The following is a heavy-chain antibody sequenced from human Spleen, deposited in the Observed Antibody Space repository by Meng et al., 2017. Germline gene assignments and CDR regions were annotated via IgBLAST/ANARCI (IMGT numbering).Heavy chain of an antibody. Sequence: GESLKISCVASGVSFTDAWMSWVRQAPGKGLEWVGRIETKSEGGTADYAAPVKGRFSISRDDSKNTLYLQMKTLISEDTGVYFCATGAAAADHWGQGTLVTVSS. D-gene: IGHD6-13*01. CDR3: ATGAAAADH. V-gene: IGHV3-15*04. J-gene: IGHJ4*02. CDR1: GVSFTDAW. CDR2: IETKSEGGTA.